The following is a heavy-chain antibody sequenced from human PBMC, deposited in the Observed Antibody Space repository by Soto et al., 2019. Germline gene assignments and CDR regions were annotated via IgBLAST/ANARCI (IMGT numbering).Heavy chain of an antibody. CDR2: ISAHNGNT. CDR3: ARGRDVDY. CDR1: GYGFTTYG. J-gene: IGHJ4*02. V-gene: IGHV1-18*01. Sequence: IHLVQSVAEVKKPVASVKFSCKGSGYGFTTYGITWVRQAPGQGLEWMAWISAHNGNTNYAQNLQGRDTVTRDTSTSTAYMELRSLKSDYTAVYNCARGRDVDYWGPGALVTVAS.